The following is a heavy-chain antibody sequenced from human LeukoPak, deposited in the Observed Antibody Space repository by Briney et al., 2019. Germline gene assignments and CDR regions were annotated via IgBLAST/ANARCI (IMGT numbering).Heavy chain of an antibody. J-gene: IGHJ2*01. D-gene: IGHD4-17*01. CDR3: AREKDYGDFHFDL. Sequence: GASVKVSCKASGYTFTGYYMHWMRQAPGQRLGGMGWINPNSGSTNYAQKFQGRVTMARDTSISTAYMELSRLRSDDTAIYYCAREKDYGDFHFDLWGRGTLVTVSS. CDR1: GYTFTGYY. V-gene: IGHV1-2*02. CDR2: INPNSGST.